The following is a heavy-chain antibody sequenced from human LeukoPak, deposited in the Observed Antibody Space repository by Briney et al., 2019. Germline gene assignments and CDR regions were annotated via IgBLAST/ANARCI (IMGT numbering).Heavy chain of an antibody. CDR3: ATLNYDSSPPFDY. CDR1: GGTFSSYA. D-gene: IGHD3-22*01. J-gene: IGHJ4*02. Sequence: GASVKVSCKASGGTFSSYAISWVRQAPGQGLEWMGGIIPIFGTANYAQKFQGRVTITTDESTSTAYMELSSLRSEDTAVYYCATLNYDSSPPFDYWGQGTLVTVSS. V-gene: IGHV1-69*05. CDR2: IIPIFGTA.